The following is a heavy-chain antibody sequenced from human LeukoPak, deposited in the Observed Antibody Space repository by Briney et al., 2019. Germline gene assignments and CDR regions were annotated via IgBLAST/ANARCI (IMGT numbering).Heavy chain of an antibody. V-gene: IGHV3-23*01. J-gene: IGHJ4*02. CDR2: VSGSGAVT. Sequence: GGSLRLSCAASGFTFGNYVMTWVRQAPGKGLEWVSSVSGSGAVTHYADSVQGRFTISRDNSKNTLYLQVNSVRAEDTAVYYCAKAIESRYSDFDYWGQGTLVTVPS. CDR3: AKAIESRYSDFDY. CDR1: GFTFGNYV. D-gene: IGHD5-18*01.